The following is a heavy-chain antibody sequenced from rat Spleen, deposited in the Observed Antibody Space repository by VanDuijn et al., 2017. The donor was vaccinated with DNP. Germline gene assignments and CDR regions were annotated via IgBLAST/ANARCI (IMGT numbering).Heavy chain of an antibody. CDR1: GYSITTNY. D-gene: IGHD1-5*01. Sequence: EVQLQESGPGLVKPSQSLSLTCSVTGYSITTNYWGWIRKFPGNKMEWIGHIISSGSTSYNPSLKSRISITRDSSKNQFFLHLNSLTAEDTATYYCARWYNYFDYWGQGVMVTVSS. CDR3: ARWYNYFDY. V-gene: IGHV3-1*01. CDR2: IISSGST. J-gene: IGHJ2*01.